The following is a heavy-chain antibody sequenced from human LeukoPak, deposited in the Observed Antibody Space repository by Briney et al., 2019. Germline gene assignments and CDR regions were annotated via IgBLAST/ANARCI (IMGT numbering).Heavy chain of an antibody. CDR2: IYHSGST. Sequence: SETLSLTCAVSGGSISSSNWWSWVRQPPGKGLEWIGEIYHSGSTNYNPSLKSRVTISVDKSKNQFSLKLSSVTAADTAVYYCARSSRSGSYLSYYGMDVWGQGTTVTVSS. V-gene: IGHV4-4*02. J-gene: IGHJ6*02. D-gene: IGHD3-10*01. CDR1: GGSISSSNW. CDR3: ARSSRSGSYLSYYGMDV.